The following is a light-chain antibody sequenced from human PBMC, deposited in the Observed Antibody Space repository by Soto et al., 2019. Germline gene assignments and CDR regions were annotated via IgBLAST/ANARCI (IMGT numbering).Light chain of an antibody. V-gene: IGKV3-15*01. CDR3: QQYNKWPGT. J-gene: IGKJ1*01. CDR2: GAS. Sequence: EIVLTQSPGTLSVSPGERATLSCRASQSVSSKLAWYQQKPGQAPRLLFYGASTGATGIPARFSGSGSETEFTLSISSLQSEDFAVYYCQQYNKWPGTFGQGTKVDIK. CDR1: QSVSSK.